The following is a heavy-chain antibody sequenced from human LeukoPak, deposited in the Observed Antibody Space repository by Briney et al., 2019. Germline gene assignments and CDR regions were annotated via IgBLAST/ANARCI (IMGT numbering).Heavy chain of an antibody. V-gene: IGHV1-69*04. CDR2: IIPIFGIA. Sequence: SVKVSCKASGGTFSSYGISWVRQAPGQGLEWMGRIIPIFGIANYAQKFQGRVTITADKPTSTAYMELSSLRSEDTAVYYCARDGHTAMVLPLPLNYWGQGTLVTVSS. CDR1: GGTFSSYG. D-gene: IGHD5-18*01. J-gene: IGHJ4*02. CDR3: ARDGHTAMVLPLPLNY.